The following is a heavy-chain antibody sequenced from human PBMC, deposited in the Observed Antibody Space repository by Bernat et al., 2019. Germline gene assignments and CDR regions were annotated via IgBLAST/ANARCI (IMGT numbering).Heavy chain of an antibody. D-gene: IGHD3-10*01. J-gene: IGHJ4*02. Sequence: EVQLVESGGGLVTPGGSLRLSCAASGFTFSSYCMTWVRQAPGKGLEWVSSITDSSTYRYYADSVRSRFTISIDNAKNSLYLQMNSLRAEDTAVYYCTTGLITLYRGVIILRYLDYWGQGTLVTVSS. V-gene: IGHV3-21*01. CDR2: ITDSSTYR. CDR3: TTGLITLYRGVIILRYLDY. CDR1: GFTFSSYC.